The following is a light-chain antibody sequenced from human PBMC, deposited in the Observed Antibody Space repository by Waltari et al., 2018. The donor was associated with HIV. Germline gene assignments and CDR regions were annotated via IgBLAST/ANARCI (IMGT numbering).Light chain of an antibody. CDR3: AGWTDSQDVV. CDR1: SSNIGSNY. Sequence: QSVLTQPPSASGAPGQRVTISCSGSSSNIGSNYVYWYQQLPGTAPKLLIYRNNQRPSGVPDRFSGSKSGTSASLAISGLRSEDEADYYCAGWTDSQDVVFGGGTKLTVL. J-gene: IGLJ2*01. V-gene: IGLV1-47*01. CDR2: RNN.